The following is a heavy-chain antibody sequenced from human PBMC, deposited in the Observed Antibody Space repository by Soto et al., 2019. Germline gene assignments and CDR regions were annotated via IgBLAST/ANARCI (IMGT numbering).Heavy chain of an antibody. CDR2: IWYDGSDK. J-gene: IGHJ4*02. D-gene: IGHD6-19*01. Sequence: QVQLVESGGGVVQSGTSLRLSCAASGFTFNIYAMHWVRQAPGKGLEWVAVIWYDGSDKYYTDSVKGRFTISRDNSNNTLYLQMNSLRAEDTAVYYCARDKQWLATYFDYWGQGTLVTVSS. CDR3: ARDKQWLATYFDY. V-gene: IGHV3-33*01. CDR1: GFTFNIYA.